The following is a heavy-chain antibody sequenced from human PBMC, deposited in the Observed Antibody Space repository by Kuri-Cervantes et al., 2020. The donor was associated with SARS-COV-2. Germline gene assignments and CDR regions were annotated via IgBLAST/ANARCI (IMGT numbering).Heavy chain of an antibody. D-gene: IGHD2-2*01. J-gene: IGHJ5*02. V-gene: IGHV3-23*01. CDR2: ISGSGGST. CDR1: GFSFRSYW. Sequence: LSLTCGASGFSFRSYWMSWVRQAPGKGLEWVSAISGSGGSTYYADSVKGRFTISRDNSKNTLYLQMNSLRAEDTAVYYCAKDVSGGIVVVPAFLDPWGQGTLVTVSS. CDR3: AKDVSGGIVVVPAFLDP.